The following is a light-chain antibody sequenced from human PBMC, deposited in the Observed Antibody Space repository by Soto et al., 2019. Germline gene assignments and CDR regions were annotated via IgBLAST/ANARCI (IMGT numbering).Light chain of an antibody. CDR1: QSISSW. J-gene: IGKJ1*01. CDR2: KAS. CDR3: QQYSGSSPWT. Sequence: DIQMTQSPSTLSASVGDRVTITCRASQSISSWLAWYQQKPGTAPNLLIYKASNLESGVPSRFSGSGSGTEFTLTISSLQPDDFATYYCQQYSGSSPWTFGQGTRVEVK. V-gene: IGKV1-5*03.